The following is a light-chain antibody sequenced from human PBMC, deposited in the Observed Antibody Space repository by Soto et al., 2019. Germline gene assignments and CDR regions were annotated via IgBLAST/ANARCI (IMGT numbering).Light chain of an antibody. J-gene: IGKJ1*01. CDR2: DTS. CDR1: QSISTC. V-gene: IGKV1-5*01. CDR3: HQYNSYTWT. Sequence: NPMTMSPSTLSVCVRDRVTITCRASQSISTCLAWFQQKPGKAPKVLIYDTSRLESAVPSRFSASGSGTEFTLTISGLQPDEFATYYCHQYNSYTWTFGQGTKVDI.